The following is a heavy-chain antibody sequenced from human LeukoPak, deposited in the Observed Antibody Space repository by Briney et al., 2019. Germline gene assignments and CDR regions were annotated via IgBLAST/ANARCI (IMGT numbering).Heavy chain of an antibody. CDR1: GGSISSSSYY. D-gene: IGHD3-9*01. J-gene: IGHJ4*02. Sequence: PSETLSLTCTVSGGSISSSSYYWGWIRQPPGKGLEWIGSIYYSGSTYYNPSLKSRVTISVDTSKNQFSLKLSSVTAADTAVYYCARLAPYYDILTGYYPPDYWGQGTLVTVSS. V-gene: IGHV4-39*01. CDR3: ARLAPYYDILTGYYPPDY. CDR2: IYYSGST.